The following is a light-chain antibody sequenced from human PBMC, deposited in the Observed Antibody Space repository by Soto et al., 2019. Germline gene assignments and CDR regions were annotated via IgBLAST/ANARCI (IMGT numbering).Light chain of an antibody. Sequence: QSVLTQPASVSGSPGQSITISCTGSSSDVGGFNYVSWYQHHPGKAPKLMIYEVSNRPLGVSNRFYGSKSGNRASLTISGLQAEDEGDYYCCSYTSSGTLVFGGGTKLTVL. V-gene: IGLV2-14*01. CDR3: CSYTSSGTLV. J-gene: IGLJ3*02. CDR1: SSDVGGFNY. CDR2: EVS.